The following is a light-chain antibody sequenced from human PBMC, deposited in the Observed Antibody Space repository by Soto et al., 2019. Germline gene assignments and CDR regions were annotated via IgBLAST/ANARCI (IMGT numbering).Light chain of an antibody. Sequence: EIVLTQSPGTLSLSPGERATLSCRASQSVSSIFLAWYQQKPGQAPRLLIYGTSTRATGTPDRFSGSGSETDFTLTISRLEPDDFAVYYCQQYGSSPRTFGQGTKVDNQT. CDR2: GTS. V-gene: IGKV3-20*01. CDR3: QQYGSSPRT. J-gene: IGKJ1*01. CDR1: QSVSSIF.